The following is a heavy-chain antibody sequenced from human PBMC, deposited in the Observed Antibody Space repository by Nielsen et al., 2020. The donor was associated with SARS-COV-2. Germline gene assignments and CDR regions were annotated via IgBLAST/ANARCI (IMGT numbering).Heavy chain of an antibody. CDR2: ISGSGGST. CDR1: GFTFSSYA. Sequence: GESLKISCAASGFTFSSYAMSWVRQAPGKGLEWVSAISGSGGSTYYADSVKGRFTISRDNSKNTLYLQMNSLRAEDTAVYYCAKDFGSGPYYFDYWGQGTLVTVSS. D-gene: IGHD6-19*01. CDR3: AKDFGSGPYYFDY. J-gene: IGHJ4*02. V-gene: IGHV3-23*01.